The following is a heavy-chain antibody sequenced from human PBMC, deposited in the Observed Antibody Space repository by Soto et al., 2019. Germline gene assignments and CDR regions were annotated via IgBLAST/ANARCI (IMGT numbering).Heavy chain of an antibody. CDR1: GGTFSSYA. V-gene: IGHV1-69*13. J-gene: IGHJ5*02. CDR3: ATDLRGVVTAPNWFDP. D-gene: IGHD2-15*01. Sequence: SVKVSCKASGGTFSSYAISWVRQAPGQGLEWMGGIIPIFGTANYAQKFQGRVTITADESTSTAYMELSSLRSEDTAVYCCATDLRGVVTAPNWFDPWGQGTLVTVS. CDR2: IIPIFGTA.